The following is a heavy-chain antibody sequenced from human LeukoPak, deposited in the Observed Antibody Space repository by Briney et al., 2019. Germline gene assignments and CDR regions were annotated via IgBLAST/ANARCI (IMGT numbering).Heavy chain of an antibody. CDR1: GFTFSSYA. CDR3: AKDFGIVVVPAAIGTGY. CDR2: ISGSGGST. J-gene: IGHJ4*02. D-gene: IGHD2-2*02. V-gene: IGHV3-23*01. Sequence: GGSLRLSCAASGFTFSSYAMSWVRQAPGKGLEWVSAISGSGGSTYYADSVKGRFTISRDNSKNTLYLQMNSLRAEDTAVYYCAKDFGIVVVPAAIGTGYWGQGTLVTVSS.